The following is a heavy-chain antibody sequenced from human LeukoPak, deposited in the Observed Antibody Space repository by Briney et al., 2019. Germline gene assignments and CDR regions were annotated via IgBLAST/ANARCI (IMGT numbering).Heavy chain of an antibody. Sequence: SETLSLTCTVSGGPISSSYYYWGWIRQPPGKGLEWIGSIYYSGSTYYNPSLKSRVTISVDTSKNQFSLKLSSVTAADTAVYYCARQVKPTSLYYYYYYYMDVWGKGTTVTVSS. CDR1: GGPISSSYYY. CDR3: ARQVKPTSLYYYYYYYMDV. V-gene: IGHV4-39*01. D-gene: IGHD3-16*01. CDR2: IYYSGST. J-gene: IGHJ6*03.